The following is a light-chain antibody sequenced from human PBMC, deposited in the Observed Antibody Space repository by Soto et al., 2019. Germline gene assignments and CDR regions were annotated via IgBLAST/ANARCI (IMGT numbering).Light chain of an antibody. Sequence: QSALTQPASVSGSPGQSITISCTGTSSDVGSYKYVSWYQQHPGKAPKVMIYDVSNRPSGVSNRFSGSKSGNTASLTISGLQAEDEADYYSRSYTSSSTLVFGGGTKLTVL. V-gene: IGLV2-14*01. J-gene: IGLJ2*01. CDR2: DVS. CDR1: SSDVGSYKY. CDR3: RSYTSSSTLV.